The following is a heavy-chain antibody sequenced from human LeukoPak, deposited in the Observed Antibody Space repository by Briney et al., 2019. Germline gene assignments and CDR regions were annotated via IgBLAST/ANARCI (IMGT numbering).Heavy chain of an antibody. Sequence: GASVKVSCKASGYTFTSYDINWVRQATGQGLEWMGWMNPNSGNTGYAQKFQGRVTMTRNTSISTAYMELSNLRSEDTAVYYCALSIAARPYWFDPWGQGTLVTVSS. CDR3: ALSIAARPYWFDP. CDR2: MNPNSGNT. CDR1: GYTFTSYD. J-gene: IGHJ5*02. V-gene: IGHV1-8*01. D-gene: IGHD6-6*01.